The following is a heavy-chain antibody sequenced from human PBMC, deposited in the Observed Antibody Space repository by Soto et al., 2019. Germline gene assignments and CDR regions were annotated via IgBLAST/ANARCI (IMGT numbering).Heavy chain of an antibody. D-gene: IGHD3-9*01. Sequence: GESLKISCEGSGYSFTSYWISWVRQMPGKGLEWMGRIDPSDSYTNYSPSFQGHVTISADKSISTAYLQWSSLKASDTAMYYCARWAGRGYFDWYRGFDPWGQGTLVTVSS. J-gene: IGHJ5*02. CDR1: GYSFTSYW. CDR2: IDPSDSYT. V-gene: IGHV5-10-1*01. CDR3: ARWAGRGYFDWYRGFDP.